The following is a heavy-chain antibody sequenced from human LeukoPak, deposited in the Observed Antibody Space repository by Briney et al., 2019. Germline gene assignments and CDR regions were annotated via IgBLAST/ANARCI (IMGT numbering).Heavy chain of an antibody. CDR3: AKSDWFDP. J-gene: IGHJ5*02. V-gene: IGHV3-74*01. CDR2: INNDGSST. Sequence: GGSLRLSCAASGFTFNTYWMHWVRQAPGKGLVWVAHINNDGSSTNYADSVKGRFTISRDNAKNTLYLQMNSLSAEDTAVYYCAKSDWFDPWGQGTQVIVSS. CDR1: GFTFNTYW.